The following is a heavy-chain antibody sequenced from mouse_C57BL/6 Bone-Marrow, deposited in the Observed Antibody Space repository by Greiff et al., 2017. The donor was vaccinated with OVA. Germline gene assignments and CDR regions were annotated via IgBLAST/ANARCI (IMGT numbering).Heavy chain of an antibody. V-gene: IGHV3-6*01. CDR1: GYSITSGYY. D-gene: IGHD1-1*01. Sequence: EVKLQESGPGLVKPSQSLSLTCSVTGYSITSGYYWNWIRQFPGNKLEWMGYISYDGSNNYNPSLKNRISITRDTSKNQFFLKLNSVTTEDTATYYCARGPFITLMDYWGQGTSVTVSS. CDR2: ISYDGSN. J-gene: IGHJ4*01. CDR3: ARGPFITLMDY.